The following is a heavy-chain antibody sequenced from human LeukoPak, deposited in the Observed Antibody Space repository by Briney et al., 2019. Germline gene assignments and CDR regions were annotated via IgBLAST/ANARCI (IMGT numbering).Heavy chain of an antibody. CDR3: TTYGSGRKFDY. CDR1: GFTFSSYE. Sequence: GGSLRLSCAASGFTFSSYEMNWVRQAPGKGLEWVGRIESKTDGGTTDYAALVKGRFTISRDDSTNTLYLQMNSLKSEDTAVYYCTTYGSGRKFDYWGQGILVTVSS. J-gene: IGHJ4*02. D-gene: IGHD3-10*01. V-gene: IGHV3-15*04. CDR2: IESKTDGGTT.